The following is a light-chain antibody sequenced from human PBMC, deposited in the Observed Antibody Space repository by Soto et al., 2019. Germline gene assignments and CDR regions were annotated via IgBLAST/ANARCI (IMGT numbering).Light chain of an antibody. CDR2: DVS. V-gene: IGLV2-14*01. CDR3: SSYTSSSTVV. J-gene: IGLJ2*01. CDR1: SSDVGGYNY. Sequence: QSALTQPASVSGSPGQSITISCTGTSSDVGGYNYDSWYQQHPGKAPKLMIYDVSHRPSGVSNRFSGSKSGNTASLTISGLQAEDEADYYCSSYTSSSTVVFGGGTKLTVL.